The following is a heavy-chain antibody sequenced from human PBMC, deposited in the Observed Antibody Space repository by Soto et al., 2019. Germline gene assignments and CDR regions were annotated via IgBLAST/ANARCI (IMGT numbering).Heavy chain of an antibody. CDR1: GGSISSGGYS. Sequence: SETLSLTCAVSGGSISSGGYSWSWIRQPPGKGLEWIGYIYHSGSTYYNPSLKSRVTISVDRSKNQFSLKLSSVTAADTAVYYCARGDSGYHGPIDYWGQGTLVTVSS. CDR2: IYHSGST. CDR3: ARGDSGYHGPIDY. D-gene: IGHD5-12*01. V-gene: IGHV4-30-2*01. J-gene: IGHJ4*02.